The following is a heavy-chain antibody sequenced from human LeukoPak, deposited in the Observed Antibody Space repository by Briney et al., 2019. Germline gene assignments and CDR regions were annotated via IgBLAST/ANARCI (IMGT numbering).Heavy chain of an antibody. V-gene: IGHV3-7*01. CDR1: GFTFSSYW. J-gene: IGHJ4*02. CDR2: VKQDGSEK. D-gene: IGHD3-3*01. CDR3: ARALWYYDFWSGSGYFDY. Sequence: AGGSLRLSCAASGFTFSSYWMSWVRQAPGKGLEWVANVKQDGSEKYYVDSVKGRFTISRDNAKNSLYLQMNSLRAGDTAVYYCARALWYYDFWSGSGYFDYWGQGTLVTVSS.